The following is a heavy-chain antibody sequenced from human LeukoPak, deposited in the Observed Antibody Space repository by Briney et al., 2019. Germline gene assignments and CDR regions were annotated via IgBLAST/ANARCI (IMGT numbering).Heavy chain of an antibody. Sequence: GASVKVSCKASGYTFTSYGIRWVRQAPGQGLEWMGWISAYNGNTNYAQKLQGRVTMTTDTSTSTAYMELRSLRSDDTAVYYCARASAYDFWSGGYNWFDPWGQGTLVTVSS. D-gene: IGHD3-3*01. CDR2: ISAYNGNT. J-gene: IGHJ5*02. CDR3: ARASAYDFWSGGYNWFDP. V-gene: IGHV1-18*01. CDR1: GYTFTSYG.